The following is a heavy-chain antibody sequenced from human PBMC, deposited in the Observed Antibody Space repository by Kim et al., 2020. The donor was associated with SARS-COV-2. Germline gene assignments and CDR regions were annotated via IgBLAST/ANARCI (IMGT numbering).Heavy chain of an antibody. CDR3: ARTYYYGSGSRTGGMDV. CDR1: GGTFSSYA. J-gene: IGHJ6*02. Sequence: SVKVSCKASGGTFSSYAISWVRQAPGQGLEWMGRIIPILGIANYAQKFQGRVTITADKSTSTAYMELSSLRSEDTAVYYCARTYYYGSGSRTGGMDVWGQGTTVTVSS. V-gene: IGHV1-69*04. D-gene: IGHD3-10*01. CDR2: IIPILGIA.